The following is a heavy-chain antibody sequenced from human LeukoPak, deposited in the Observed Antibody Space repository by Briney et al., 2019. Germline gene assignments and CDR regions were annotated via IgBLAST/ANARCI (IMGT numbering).Heavy chain of an antibody. Sequence: SETLSLTCAVSGYSISSGYYWGWIRQPPGKGLEWIGSIYHSGSTYYNPSLKSRVTISVDTSKNQFSLKLSSVTAADTAVYYCARDGRLGHAFDIWGQGTMVTVSS. J-gene: IGHJ3*02. CDR2: IYHSGST. V-gene: IGHV4-38-2*02. D-gene: IGHD1/OR15-1a*01. CDR1: GYSISSGYY. CDR3: ARDGRLGHAFDI.